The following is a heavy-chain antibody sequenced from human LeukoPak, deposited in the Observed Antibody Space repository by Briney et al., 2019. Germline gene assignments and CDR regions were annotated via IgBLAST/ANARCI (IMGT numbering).Heavy chain of an antibody. CDR2: IYYSGST. J-gene: IGHJ4*02. Sequence: PGGSLRLSCAASGFTFSSYSMNWVRQAPGKGLECIGTIYYSGSTYYSPSLKSRVTISVDTSKNQFSLKLSSVTAADTAVYYCVRDRGYSYGYIDYWGQGTLVTVSS. D-gene: IGHD5-18*01. V-gene: IGHV4-39*07. CDR1: GFTFSSYS. CDR3: VRDRGYSYGYIDY.